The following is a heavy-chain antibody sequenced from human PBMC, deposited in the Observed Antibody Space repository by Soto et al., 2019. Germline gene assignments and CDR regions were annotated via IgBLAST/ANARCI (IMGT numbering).Heavy chain of an antibody. Sequence: LRLSCAASGFTFSNYGMHWVRQAPGKGLEWVAIIWYDGSNKYYADSVEGRFTISRDNSKNTLYLQMNSLRAEDTAVYYCARDPYSSGLNGMDVWGQGTTVTVSS. CDR2: IWYDGSNK. D-gene: IGHD6-19*01. CDR1: GFTFSNYG. J-gene: IGHJ6*02. CDR3: ARDPYSSGLNGMDV. V-gene: IGHV3-33*01.